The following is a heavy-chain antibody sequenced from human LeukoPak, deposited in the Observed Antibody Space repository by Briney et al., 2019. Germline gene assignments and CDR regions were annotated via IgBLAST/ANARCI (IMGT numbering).Heavy chain of an antibody. Sequence: SETLSLTCTVSGGSLSTYYWSWIRQPPGKGLEWIGYIYNSGSTNYSPSLRSRVTISVDTSKNQFSLKLSSVTAADTAVYYCARRVHSSSWSSYFDYWGQETLVTVSS. J-gene: IGHJ4*02. CDR1: GGSLSTYY. CDR3: ARRVHSSSWSSYFDY. D-gene: IGHD6-13*01. V-gene: IGHV4-59*08. CDR2: IYNSGST.